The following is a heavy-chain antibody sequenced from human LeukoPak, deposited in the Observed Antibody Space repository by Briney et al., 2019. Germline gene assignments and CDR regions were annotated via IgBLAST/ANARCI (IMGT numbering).Heavy chain of an antibody. CDR3: AREPTIFGVVIGGWFDP. Sequence: SETLSLTCAVYGGSFSGYYWSWIRQPPGKGLEWIGEINHSGSTNYNPSLKSRVTISVDTSENQSSLKLSSVTAADTAVYYCAREPTIFGVVIGGWFDPWGQGTLVTVSS. CDR2: INHSGST. CDR1: GGSFSGYY. V-gene: IGHV4-34*01. D-gene: IGHD3-3*01. J-gene: IGHJ5*02.